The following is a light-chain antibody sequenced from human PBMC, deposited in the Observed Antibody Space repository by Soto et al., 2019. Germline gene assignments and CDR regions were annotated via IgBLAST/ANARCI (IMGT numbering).Light chain of an antibody. J-gene: IGLJ2*01. V-gene: IGLV2-23*02. CDR1: SSDIGRYNL. CDR2: EVV. Sequence: QSALTQPASVSGSPGQSITISCTGSSSDIGRYNLVSWYQQHPGKAPKLIIYEVVQRPSGVSNRFSGSKSGNTASLTVSGLQAEDEADYYCCSYLGSSTVVFGGGTKLTVL. CDR3: CSYLGSSTVV.